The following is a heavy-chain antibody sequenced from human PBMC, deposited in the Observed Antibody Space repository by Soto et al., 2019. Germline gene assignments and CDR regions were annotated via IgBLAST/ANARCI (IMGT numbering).Heavy chain of an antibody. CDR3: ARGGYCSGGSCYPFDY. CDR2: IIPIFGTA. CDR1: GGTFSSYA. J-gene: IGHJ4*02. Sequence: QVQLVQSGAEVKKPGSSVKVSCKASGGTFSSYAISWVRQAPGQGVEWMGGIIPIFGTANYAQKFQGRVTITADKSTSTAYMELSSLRSEDTAVYYCARGGYCSGGSCYPFDYWGQGTLVTVSS. V-gene: IGHV1-69*06. D-gene: IGHD2-15*01.